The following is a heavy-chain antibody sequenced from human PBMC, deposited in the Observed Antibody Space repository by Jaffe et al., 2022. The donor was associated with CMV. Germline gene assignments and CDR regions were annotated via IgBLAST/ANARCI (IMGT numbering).Heavy chain of an antibody. CDR1: GDSITTYY. CDR3: ARYVGPQQADNWFDP. V-gene: IGHV4-59*01. J-gene: IGHJ5*02. CDR2: IDYSGAT. D-gene: IGHD6-13*01. Sequence: QVQLQESGPGLVKTSEPLSLTCAVSGDSITTYYWSWIRQSPGKGLEWIGYIDYSGATNYNPSLKSRVTMSVDTSKNQFSLKLSSVTAADTAVYYCARYVGPQQADNWFDPWGRGTLVTVSS.